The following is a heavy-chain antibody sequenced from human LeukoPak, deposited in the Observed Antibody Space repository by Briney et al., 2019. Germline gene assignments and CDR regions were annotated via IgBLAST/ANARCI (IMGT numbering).Heavy chain of an antibody. Sequence: GGSLRLSCAASGFTFSSYSMNWVRQAPGKGLEWVSSISSSSSYIYYADSVKGRFTISRDNAKNSLYLQMNSLRAEDTAVYNCARDPYSSSWLRGDAFDIWGQGTMVTVSS. CDR2: ISSSSSYI. CDR3: ARDPYSSSWLRGDAFDI. D-gene: IGHD6-13*01. V-gene: IGHV3-21*01. CDR1: GFTFSSYS. J-gene: IGHJ3*02.